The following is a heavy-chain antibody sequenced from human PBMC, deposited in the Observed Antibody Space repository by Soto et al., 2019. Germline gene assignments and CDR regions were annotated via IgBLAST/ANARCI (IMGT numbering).Heavy chain of an antibody. V-gene: IGHV3-30-3*01. CDR1: GFTFGIYA. CDR3: ARDLSGSDHPLYYGMDV. CDR2: ISYDGSNK. J-gene: IGHJ6*04. D-gene: IGHD1-26*01. Sequence: PGGSLRLSCAASGFTFGIYAMHWVRQGPGKGLEWVAVISYDGSNKYYADSVKGRFTISRDNSKNTLYLQMNSLRAEDTAVYYCARDLSGSDHPLYYGMDVWGKGTTVTVSS.